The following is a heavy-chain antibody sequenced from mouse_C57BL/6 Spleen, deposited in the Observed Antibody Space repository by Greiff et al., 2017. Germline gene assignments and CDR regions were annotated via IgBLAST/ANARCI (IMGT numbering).Heavy chain of an antibody. CDR2: IYPGDGDT. J-gene: IGHJ4*01. V-gene: IGHV1-80*01. Sequence: VQLQQSGAELVKPGASVKISCKASGYAFSSYWMNWVKQRPGKGLEWIGQIYPGDGDTNYNGQFKGKATLTADKSSSTAYMQLSSLTSEDSAVYFCARGYYGYYYAMDYWVQGTSVTVSS. D-gene: IGHD1-1*01. CDR3: ARGYYGYYYAMDY. CDR1: GYAFSSYW.